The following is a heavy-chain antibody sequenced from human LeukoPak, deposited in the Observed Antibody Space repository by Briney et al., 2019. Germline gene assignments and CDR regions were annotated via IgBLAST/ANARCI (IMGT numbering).Heavy chain of an antibody. V-gene: IGHV3-66*01. J-gene: IGHJ4*02. CDR1: GFTVSSNY. CDR3: ARVSDSGSWYYFDY. D-gene: IGHD1-26*01. Sequence: SGGSLRLSCAASGFTVSSNYMNWVRQAPGKGLEWVSVIYSGGSTYYADSVKGRLTISRDNSKNTLYLQMNSLRAEDTAVYYCARVSDSGSWYYFDYWGQGTLVTVSS. CDR2: IYSGGST.